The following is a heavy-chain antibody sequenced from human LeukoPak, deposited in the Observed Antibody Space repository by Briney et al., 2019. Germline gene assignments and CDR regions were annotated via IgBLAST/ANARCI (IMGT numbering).Heavy chain of an antibody. CDR1: GGSITTTHYY. V-gene: IGHV4-39*07. CDR3: AREDYFDY. J-gene: IGHJ4*02. Sequence: SETLSLTCTVSGGSITTTHYYWGWIRQPPGKGLEWIGTMFYNGNANYNPSLKSRVTISVDTSKNQFSLKLSSVTAADTAVYYCAREDYFDYWGQGTLVTVSS. CDR2: MFYNGNA.